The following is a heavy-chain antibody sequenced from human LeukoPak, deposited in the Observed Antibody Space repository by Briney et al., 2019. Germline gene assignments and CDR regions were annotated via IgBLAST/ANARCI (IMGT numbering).Heavy chain of an antibody. D-gene: IGHD3-22*01. J-gene: IGHJ4*02. CDR3: AKGSYYDSSGYYAYHYFDY. CDR2: ISGSGGST. Sequence: PGGSLRLSCAASGFTFSSYAMSWVRQAPGKGLEWVSAISGSGGSTYYAHSVKGRFTISRDNSKNSLYVQMNSLRVEDTAVYYCAKGSYYDSSGYYAYHYFDYWGQGTLVTVSS. V-gene: IGHV3-23*01. CDR1: GFTFSSYA.